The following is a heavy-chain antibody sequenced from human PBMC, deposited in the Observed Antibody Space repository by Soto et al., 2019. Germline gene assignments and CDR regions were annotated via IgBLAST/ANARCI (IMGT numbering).Heavy chain of an antibody. D-gene: IGHD5-12*01. V-gene: IGHV4-59*01. CDR1: GGSIISGY. CDR2: ISYSGNT. Sequence: SETLSLTCTVSGGSIISGYWSWIRQPPGKGLEWIGYISYSGNTNYNPSLKSRVTMSVDTPKNQFTLRLSSVTTADTAVYYCAGLRGYAGSPIDYWGQGTLVTVSS. J-gene: IGHJ4*02. CDR3: AGLRGYAGSPIDY.